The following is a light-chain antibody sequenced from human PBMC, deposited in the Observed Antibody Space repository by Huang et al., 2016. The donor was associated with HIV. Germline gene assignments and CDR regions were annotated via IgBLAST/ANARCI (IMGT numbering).Light chain of an antibody. V-gene: IGKV1-27*01. CDR3: QRYDTAPRA. J-gene: IGKJ1*01. CDR1: QDIGNF. Sequence: DIQMTQSPPSLSASQGVRVTLTCRASQDIGNFLAWFQRKPGGTPKLLIYSASTLQVGVPSRFSGRGSGTEFTLTITNLQPEDVATYYCQRYDTAPRAFGPGTKVDIK. CDR2: SAS.